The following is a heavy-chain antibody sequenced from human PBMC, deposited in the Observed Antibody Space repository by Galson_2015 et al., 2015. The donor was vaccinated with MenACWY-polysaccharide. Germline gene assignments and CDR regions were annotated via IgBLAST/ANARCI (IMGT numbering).Heavy chain of an antibody. CDR3: ARGGLPGAMDL. V-gene: IGHV3-23*01. CDR1: GFTFSNYF. Sequence: SLRLSCAASGFTFSNYFMTWVRQAPGKGLEWVSTVTSSGDATYYADSVKGRFTISRDNSRNTLYLQMNSLRAEDTAVYYCARGGLPGAMDLWGQGTLVTVSS. J-gene: IGHJ5*02. CDR2: VTSSGDAT. D-gene: IGHD2-2*01.